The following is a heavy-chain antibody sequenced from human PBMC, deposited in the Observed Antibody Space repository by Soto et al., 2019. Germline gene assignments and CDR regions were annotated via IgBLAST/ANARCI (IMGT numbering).Heavy chain of an antibody. V-gene: IGHV1-69*13. J-gene: IGHJ3*02. Sequence: ASVKVSRKAPGGTLSNPAIKWVRQAPGQGLEWMGRIIPIFTTTNYAQKFQGRVTMTADESTITAYLELSSLRHDDTAVYYCAREVAADGTFREDVFDIWGQGTLVTVSS. D-gene: IGHD6-13*01. CDR1: GGTLSNPA. CDR2: IIPIFTTT. CDR3: AREVAADGTFREDVFDI.